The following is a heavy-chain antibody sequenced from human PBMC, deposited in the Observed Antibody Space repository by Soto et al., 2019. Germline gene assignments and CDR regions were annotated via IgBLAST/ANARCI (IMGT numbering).Heavy chain of an antibody. J-gene: IGHJ5*02. CDR3: ARVKGSGYHNWFDP. CDR1: GYTFTSYG. D-gene: IGHD3-22*01. CDR2: ISAYNGNT. Sequence: AASVKVSCKASGYTFTSYGISWVRQAPGQGLEWMGWISAYNGNTNYAQKLQGRVTMTTDTSTSTAYMELRSLRSDDTSVYYCARVKGSGYHNWFDPWGQGTLVTVSS. V-gene: IGHV1-18*01.